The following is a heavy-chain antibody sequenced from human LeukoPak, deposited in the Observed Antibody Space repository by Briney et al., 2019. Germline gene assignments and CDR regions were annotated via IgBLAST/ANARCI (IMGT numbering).Heavy chain of an antibody. CDR3: ARDSRRYCSGGSCSYFDY. J-gene: IGHJ4*02. CDR2: ISAYNGNT. V-gene: IGHV1-18*01. CDR1: GYTFTSYG. D-gene: IGHD2-15*01. Sequence: GASVKVSCKASGYTFTSYGISWVRQAPGQGLEWMGWISAYNGNTNYAQKLQGRVTMTTDTSTSTAYMELRSLRSDDTAVYYCARDSRRYCSGGSCSYFDYWGQGTLVTVSS.